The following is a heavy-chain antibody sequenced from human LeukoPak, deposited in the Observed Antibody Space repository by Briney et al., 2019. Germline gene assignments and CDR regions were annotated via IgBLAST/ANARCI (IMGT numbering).Heavy chain of an antibody. D-gene: IGHD2-15*01. CDR2: IDKKDNLYAT. CDR1: GFTFSGSA. CDR3: TRDRGTYNWFDP. Sequence: GGSLKLSCAASGFTFSGSAVHWVRQSSGKGLEWVGHIDKKDNLYATAYAESVKGRFTISRDDSKNTAFLHMDSLKTEDTALYYCTRDRGTYNWFDPWGQGTLVTVSS. V-gene: IGHV3-73*01. J-gene: IGHJ5*02.